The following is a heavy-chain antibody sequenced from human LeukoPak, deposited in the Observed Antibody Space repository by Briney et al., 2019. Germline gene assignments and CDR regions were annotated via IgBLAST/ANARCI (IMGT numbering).Heavy chain of an antibody. J-gene: IGHJ4*02. CDR2: INHSGST. CDR1: GGSFSGYY. D-gene: IGHD3-3*02. CDR3: ARQRADRIFGVVMGFGLDY. V-gene: IGHV4-34*01. Sequence: SETLSLTCAVYGGSFSGYYWSWIRQPPGKGLEWIGEINHSGSTNYNPSLKSRVTISVDTSKNQFSLKLSSVTAADTAVYYCARQRADRIFGVVMGFGLDYWGRGTLVTVSS.